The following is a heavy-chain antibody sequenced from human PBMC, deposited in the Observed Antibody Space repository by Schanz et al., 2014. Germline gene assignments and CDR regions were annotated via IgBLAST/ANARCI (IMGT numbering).Heavy chain of an antibody. Sequence: EVQLMESGGGLVQPGGSLRLSCAASGFTVSNNYMSWVRQAPGKGLEYVSIIYSDGSTYYVDSVKGRFIISRDNSKNTVYLQMNSLRAEDTAVYYCARDPGGTKTHGLWGQGTLVTVSS. CDR1: GFTVSNNY. J-gene: IGHJ4*02. CDR3: ARDPGGTKTHGL. CDR2: IYSDGST. D-gene: IGHD2-15*01. V-gene: IGHV3-66*01.